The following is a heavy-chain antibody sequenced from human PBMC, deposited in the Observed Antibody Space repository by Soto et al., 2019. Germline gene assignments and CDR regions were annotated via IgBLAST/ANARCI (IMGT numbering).Heavy chain of an antibody. V-gene: IGHV2-5*02. Sequence: QITLKESGPTLVKPTQTLTLTCTFSGFSLSTSGVGVGWIRQPPGKALEWLAVIYWDDNKHYSPSLRSRLTITTDTPKPQVVLTMTNMDPMDTGTYYCAHKGPEDWPLDYWGQGTLVTVSS. J-gene: IGHJ4*02. CDR2: IYWDDNK. CDR1: GFSLSTSGVG. CDR3: AHKGPEDWPLDY. D-gene: IGHD3-9*01.